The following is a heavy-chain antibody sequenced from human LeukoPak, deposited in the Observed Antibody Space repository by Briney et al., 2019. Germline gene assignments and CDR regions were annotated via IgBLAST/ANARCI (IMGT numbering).Heavy chain of an antibody. V-gene: IGHV1-69*05. D-gene: IGHD2-2*02. CDR2: IIPIFGTA. J-gene: IGHJ6*03. CDR3: ARARIVVVPAAIRGNYYYMDV. Sequence: SVKVSCKASGGTFSSYAISWVRQAPGQGLEWMGGIIPIFGTANYAQKFQGRVTITTDESTSTAYMELSSLRSEDTAVYYCARARIVVVPAAIRGNYYYMDVWGKGTTVTVSS. CDR1: GGTFSSYA.